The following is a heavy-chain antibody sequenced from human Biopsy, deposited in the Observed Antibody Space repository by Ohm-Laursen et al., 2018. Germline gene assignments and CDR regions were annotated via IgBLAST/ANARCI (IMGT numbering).Heavy chain of an antibody. CDR2: IYPGGST. Sequence: TLSLTCDVSGGDINNYYWSWIRQPAGKGLEWIGRIYPGGSTNYNPSLKSRFTMSVDTSKKQLSLRLRSVTAADTVMYYCASVVLGPTNDAFDLWGQGTMVGVSS. J-gene: IGHJ3*01. CDR1: GGDINNYY. V-gene: IGHV4-4*07. D-gene: IGHD3-22*01. CDR3: ASVVLGPTNDAFDL.